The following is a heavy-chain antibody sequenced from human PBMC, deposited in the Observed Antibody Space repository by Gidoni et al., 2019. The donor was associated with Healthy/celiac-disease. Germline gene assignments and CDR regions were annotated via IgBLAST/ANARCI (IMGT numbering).Heavy chain of an antibody. V-gene: IGHV3-30*03. CDR1: GFTFSSYG. D-gene: IGHD1-26*01. Sequence: QVQLVESGGGVVQPGRSLRLSCAASGFTFSSYGMHWVRQAPGKGLEWVTVISYDGSNKYYADSVKGRFTISRDNSKNTLYPQMNSLRAEDTAVYYCATDKSGSLDYWGQGTLVTVSS. CDR2: ISYDGSNK. CDR3: ATDKSGSLDY. J-gene: IGHJ4*02.